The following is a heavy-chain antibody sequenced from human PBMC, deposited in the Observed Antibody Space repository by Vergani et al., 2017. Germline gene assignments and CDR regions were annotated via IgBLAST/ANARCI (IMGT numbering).Heavy chain of an antibody. D-gene: IGHD3-22*01. Sequence: EVQLVQSGAEVKKPGESLRISCKGSGYSFTSYWISWVRQMPGKGLEWMGRIDPSDSYTNYSPSFQGHVTISADKSIITAYLQWSSLKASDTAMYYCACCGDPTYYYDSSGYVGIDYWGQGTLVTVSS. V-gene: IGHV5-10-1*03. J-gene: IGHJ4*02. CDR3: ACCGDPTYYYDSSGYVGIDY. CDR1: GYSFTSYW. CDR2: IDPSDSYT.